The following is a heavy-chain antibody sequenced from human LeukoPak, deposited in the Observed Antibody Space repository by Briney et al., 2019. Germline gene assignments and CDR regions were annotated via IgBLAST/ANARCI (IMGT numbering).Heavy chain of an antibody. CDR3: AKDRVTRVRGVIGY. V-gene: IGHV3-23*01. D-gene: IGHD3-10*01. CDR2: ISGSGGST. Sequence: GGSLTLLCALSGFIFSSYAVSWARQAPGKGLEWVPAISGSGGSTYYADSVKGRFTISRDNSKNTLYLQMNSLRAEDTAVYYCAKDRVTRVRGVIGYWGQGTLVTVSS. CDR1: GFIFSSYA. J-gene: IGHJ4*02.